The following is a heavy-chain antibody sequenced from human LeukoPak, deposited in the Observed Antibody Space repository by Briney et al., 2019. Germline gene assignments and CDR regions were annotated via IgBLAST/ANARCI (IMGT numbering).Heavy chain of an antibody. CDR1: GYTFTSYG. D-gene: IGHD5-12*01. CDR3: ARDLTVATITDAFDI. J-gene: IGHJ3*02. CDR2: ISAYNGNT. Sequence: ASVKVSCKASGYTFTSYGISWVRQAPGQGLEWMGWISAYNGNTNYAQKLQGRVTMTTDTSTSTAHMELRSLRSDDTAVYYCARDLTVATITDAFDIWGQGTMVTVSS. V-gene: IGHV1-18*01.